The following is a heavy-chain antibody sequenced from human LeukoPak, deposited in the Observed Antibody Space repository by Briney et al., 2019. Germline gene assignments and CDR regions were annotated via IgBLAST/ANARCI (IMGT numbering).Heavy chain of an antibody. Sequence: ASVKVSCKASGYTFTNYGINWVRQAPGQGLEWVGWISAYNGDTKFAQRLQHRVTLTSDASSSTAYMELRSLRSDDTAVYYCARGDDYGDYRDYWGQGTLVTVSS. D-gene: IGHD4-17*01. CDR2: ISAYNGDT. CDR1: GYTFTNYG. CDR3: ARGDDYGDYRDY. V-gene: IGHV1-18*01. J-gene: IGHJ4*02.